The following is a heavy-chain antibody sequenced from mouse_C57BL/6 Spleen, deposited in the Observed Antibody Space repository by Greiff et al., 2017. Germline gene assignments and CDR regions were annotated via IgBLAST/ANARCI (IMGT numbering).Heavy chain of an antibody. CDR2: INPNYGGT. CDR3: ARNDYGRSYGYFDV. J-gene: IGHJ1*03. D-gene: IGHD1-1*01. V-gene: IGHV1-18*01. CDR1: GYTFTDYN. Sequence: VQLQQSGPELVKPGASVTIPCKASGYTFTDYNMDWVKQSHGKSLEWIGDINPNYGGTICNQQFQGKATLTVDKSSSTAYMERRSLTSEVTTVYYCARNDYGRSYGYFDVWGTGTTVTVSS.